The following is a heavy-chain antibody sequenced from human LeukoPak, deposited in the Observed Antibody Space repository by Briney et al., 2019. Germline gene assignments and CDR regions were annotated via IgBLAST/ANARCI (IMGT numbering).Heavy chain of an antibody. D-gene: IGHD4-23*01. CDR3: ARVGRYGGKVGSAFDI. V-gene: IGHV3-30-3*01. CDR1: GFTFSSYA. J-gene: IGHJ3*02. Sequence: GGSLRLSCAASGFTFSSYAMTWVRQAPGKGLEWVAVISYDGSNKYYADSVKGRFTISRDNSKNTLYLQMNSLRAEDTAVDYCARVGRYGGKVGSAFDIWGQGTMVTVSS. CDR2: ISYDGSNK.